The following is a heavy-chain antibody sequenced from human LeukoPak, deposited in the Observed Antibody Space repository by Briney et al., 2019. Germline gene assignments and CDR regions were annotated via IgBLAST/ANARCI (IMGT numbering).Heavy chain of an antibody. CDR2: ISGSGGTT. V-gene: IGHV3-23*01. CDR1: GFTFSSYA. Sequence: GGSLRLSCAVSGFTFSSYAVSWVRQAPGKGLDWVSGISGSGGTTYYADSVKGRFTISRDNSKNTLYLQMNSLRAEDTAVFYCAKEHDSSAYADYWGQGTLVTVSS. D-gene: IGHD3-22*01. CDR3: AKEHDSSAYADY. J-gene: IGHJ4*02.